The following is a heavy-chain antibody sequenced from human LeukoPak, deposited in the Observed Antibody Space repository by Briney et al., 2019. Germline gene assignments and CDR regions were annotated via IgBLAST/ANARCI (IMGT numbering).Heavy chain of an antibody. D-gene: IGHD2-2*01. J-gene: IGHJ4*02. V-gene: IGHV1-18*01. CDR2: ISAYNGNT. CDR3: AREEDCSSSSCWPSDY. Sequence: ASVKVSCKASGYTFTSYGISWVRQAPGQGLEWMGWISAYNGNTNYAQKLQGRVTMTTDTSTSTAYMELRSLRSEDTAVYYCAREEDCSSSSCWPSDYWGQGTLVTVSS. CDR1: GYTFTSYG.